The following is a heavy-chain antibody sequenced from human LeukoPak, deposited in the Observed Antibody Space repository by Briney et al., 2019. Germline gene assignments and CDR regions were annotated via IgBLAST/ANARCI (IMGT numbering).Heavy chain of an antibody. CDR2: INHSGNT. CDR1: GWSFNGYY. V-gene: IGHV4-34*01. D-gene: IGHD6-13*01. CDR3: ARGQGGAAGAEIDY. Sequence: PSETLTLTCAVYGWSFNGYYWRWIRQPPGKGLEWIGEINHSGNTNYNPSLKRRVTISVETTKNQFSLNMSSVTAADTAVFYCARGQGGAAGAEIDYGGEGTLVTVSS. J-gene: IGHJ4*02.